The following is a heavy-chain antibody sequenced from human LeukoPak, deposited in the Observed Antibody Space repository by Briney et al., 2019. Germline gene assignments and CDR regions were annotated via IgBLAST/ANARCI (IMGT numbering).Heavy chain of an antibody. D-gene: IGHD6-13*01. CDR3: ARAHTSSWYMDY. CDR1: GGSISSYY. CDR2: IYSSGST. Sequence: PSETLSLTCSVSGGSISSYYWSWIRQPPGNGLEWIGYIYSSGSTNYNPSLKSRVTISLDTSENQLSLKLSSVTAADTAVYYCARAHTSSWYMDYWSQGTLVTVSS. J-gene: IGHJ4*02. V-gene: IGHV4-59*01.